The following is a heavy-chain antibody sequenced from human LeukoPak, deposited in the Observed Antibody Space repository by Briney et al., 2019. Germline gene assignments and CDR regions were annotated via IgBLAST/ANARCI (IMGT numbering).Heavy chain of an antibody. Sequence: GASVKVSCKASGYTFTGYYMHWVRQAPGQGLEWMGWINPNSGGTNYAQKFQGRVTMTRDTSISTAYMELSSVTAADTAVYYCARGPGRVRGVIRDRFQNWFDPWGQGTLVTVSS. CDR1: GYTFTGYY. CDR3: ARGPGRVRGVIRDRFQNWFDP. V-gene: IGHV1-2*02. D-gene: IGHD3-10*01. CDR2: INPNSGGT. J-gene: IGHJ5*02.